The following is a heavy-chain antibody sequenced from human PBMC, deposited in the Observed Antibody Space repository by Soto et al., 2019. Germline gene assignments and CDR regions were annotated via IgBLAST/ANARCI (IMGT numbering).Heavy chain of an antibody. J-gene: IGHJ6*02. CDR2: IYPGDSDT. CDR1: GYSFNSYW. V-gene: IGHV5-51*01. CDR3: ARHLKYCSSTSCYPGRYYYYYYGMDV. D-gene: IGHD2-2*01. Sequence: PGESLKISCKGSGYSFNSYWNGWVPQRPGKGLEWMGIIYPGDSDTRYSTSFQGQVTISADKSSSTAYLQWSSLKASDTAMYYCARHLKYCSSTSCYPGRYYYYYYGMDVWGQGTTVTVSS.